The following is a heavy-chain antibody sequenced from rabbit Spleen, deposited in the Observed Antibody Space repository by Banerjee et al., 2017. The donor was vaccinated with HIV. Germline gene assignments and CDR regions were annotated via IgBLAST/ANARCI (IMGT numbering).Heavy chain of an antibody. Sequence: QEQLEESGGDLVKPGASLTLTCKGSGLDFSSSYWLCWVRQAPGKGLEWIACIDVFKSGATYSATWATGRFTISKTSSTTVTLQMTSLTVADTATYFCARDTGTSFSSYGMDLWGPGTLVTVS. CDR1: GLDFSSSYW. V-gene: IGHV1S45*01. J-gene: IGHJ6*01. CDR3: ARDTGTSFSSYGMDL. CDR2: IDVFKSGAT. D-gene: IGHD7-1*01.